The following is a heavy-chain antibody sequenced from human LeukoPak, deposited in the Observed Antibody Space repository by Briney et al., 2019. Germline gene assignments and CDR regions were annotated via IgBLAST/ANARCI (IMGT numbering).Heavy chain of an antibody. CDR3: ARGQARLSWFDP. J-gene: IGHJ5*02. CDR2: IYTSGST. Sequence: SQTLSLTCTVSGGSISSGSYYWSWIRQPARKGLEWIGRIYTSGSTNYNPSLKSRVTISVDTSKNQFSLKLSSVTAADTAVYYCARGQARLSWFDPWGQGTLVTVSS. D-gene: IGHD6-19*01. V-gene: IGHV4-61*02. CDR1: GGSISSGSYY.